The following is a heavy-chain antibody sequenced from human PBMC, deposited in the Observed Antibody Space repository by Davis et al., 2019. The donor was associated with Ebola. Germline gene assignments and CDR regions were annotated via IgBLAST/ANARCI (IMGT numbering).Heavy chain of an antibody. CDR1: GYTLTELS. J-gene: IGHJ4*02. V-gene: IGHV1-24*01. Sequence: ASVKVSCKVSGYTLTELSMHWVRQAPGKGLEWMGGFDPEDGETIYAQKFQGRVTMTTDTSTSTAYMELRSLRSDDTAVYYCARDHSSGWYLIPDYWGQGTLVTVSS. D-gene: IGHD6-19*01. CDR3: ARDHSSGWYLIPDY. CDR2: FDPEDGET.